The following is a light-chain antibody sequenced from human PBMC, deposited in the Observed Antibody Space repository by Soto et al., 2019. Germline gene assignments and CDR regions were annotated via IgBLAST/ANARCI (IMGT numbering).Light chain of an antibody. CDR3: QQYDNLPT. CDR1: QVISNY. CDR2: DAS. Sequence: DLQMTQSPSSLSASVGDRVTITCRASQVISNYLARYQQKPGKAPKLLIYDASNLETGVPSRFSGSGSGTDFTFTISSLQPEDIATYYCQQYDNLPTFGGGTKVDIK. J-gene: IGKJ4*01. V-gene: IGKV1-33*01.